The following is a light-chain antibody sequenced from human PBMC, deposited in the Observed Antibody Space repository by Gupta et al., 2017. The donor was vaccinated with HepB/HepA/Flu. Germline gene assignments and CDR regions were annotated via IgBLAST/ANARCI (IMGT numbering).Light chain of an antibody. J-gene: IGLJ2*01. V-gene: IGLV1-40*01. CDR1: RSNIGAHYD. CDR3: QSFDNSLTAVV. Sequence: QPVLTQPPSVSGAPGRRVTISCTGSRSNIGAHYDVNWYQHLPGTAPNLLSYANSNRPSGVPDRFSGSKSGTSASLAITGLQAEDEAHYYCQSFDNSLTAVVFGGGTKLTVL. CDR2: ANS.